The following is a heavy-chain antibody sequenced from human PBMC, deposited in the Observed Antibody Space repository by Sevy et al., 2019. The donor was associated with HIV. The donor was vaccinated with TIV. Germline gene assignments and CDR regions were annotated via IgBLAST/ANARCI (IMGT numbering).Heavy chain of an antibody. J-gene: IGHJ4*01. D-gene: IGHD1-26*01. V-gene: IGHV3-30-3*01. Sequence: GGSLRLSCAASGFAFSSHAMHWVRQAPGKGLEWVAGISYEGSETFYAASVEGRFTISRDNSKNILSLQINSLRPEDTAVYYCARDGGYSIKWYPLYWGHGTLVTVSS. CDR3: ARDGGYSIKWYPLY. CDR2: ISYEGSET. CDR1: GFAFSSHA.